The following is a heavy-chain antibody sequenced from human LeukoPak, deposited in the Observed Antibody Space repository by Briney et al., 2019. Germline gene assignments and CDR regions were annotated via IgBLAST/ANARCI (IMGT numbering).Heavy chain of an antibody. Sequence: GASVKVSCKASGYTFTSCRVSWVRQAPGRGLECMGWISGYNGNTRYAQKFQGRVTMTTDTSTSTAHMELRSLSSDDTAVYYCARDGEWELLIGYFDYWGQGTLVTVSS. CDR2: ISGYNGNT. D-gene: IGHD1-26*01. CDR3: ARDGEWELLIGYFDY. V-gene: IGHV1-18*01. CDR1: GYTFTSCR. J-gene: IGHJ4*02.